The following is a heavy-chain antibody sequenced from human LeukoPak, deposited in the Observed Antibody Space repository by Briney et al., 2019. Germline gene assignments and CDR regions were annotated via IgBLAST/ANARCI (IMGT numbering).Heavy chain of an antibody. Sequence: PSETLSLTCAVYGGSFSGYYWSWIRQPPGKGLEWIGEINHSGSTNYNPSLKSRVTISVDTSKNQLSLKLSSVTATDTAVYYCATRYYGSGSWGIYGMDVWGKGTTVTVSS. V-gene: IGHV4-34*01. CDR3: ATRYYGSGSWGIYGMDV. D-gene: IGHD3-10*01. CDR1: GGSFSGYY. CDR2: INHSGST. J-gene: IGHJ6*04.